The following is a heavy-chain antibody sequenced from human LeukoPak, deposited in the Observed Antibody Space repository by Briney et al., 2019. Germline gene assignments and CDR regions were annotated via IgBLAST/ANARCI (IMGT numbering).Heavy chain of an antibody. CDR3: ARDQTYYYGSGSYYAFDI. J-gene: IGHJ3*02. Sequence: SVKVSCKASGYTFTSYGISWVRQAPGQGLEWMGGIIPIFGTANYAQKFRGRVTITADESTSTAYMELSSLRSEDTAVYYCARDQTYYYGSGSYYAFDIWGQGTMVTVSS. V-gene: IGHV1-69*13. CDR1: GYTFTSYG. D-gene: IGHD3-10*01. CDR2: IIPIFGTA.